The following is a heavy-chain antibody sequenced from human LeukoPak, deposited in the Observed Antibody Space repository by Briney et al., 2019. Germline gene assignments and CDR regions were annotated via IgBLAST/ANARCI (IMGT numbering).Heavy chain of an antibody. V-gene: IGHV4-39*07. J-gene: IGHJ4*02. CDR3: ARAPYYYDSSGYSLFDY. CDR1: DDSIRSSAYY. Sequence: SETLSLTCAVSDDSIRSSAYYWGWIRQPPGKGLEWIGRIYYSGSTYYNPSLKSRVTISIDTSKNQFSLKLSSVTAADTAVYYCARAPYYYDSSGYSLFDYWGQGTLVTVSS. CDR2: IYYSGST. D-gene: IGHD3-22*01.